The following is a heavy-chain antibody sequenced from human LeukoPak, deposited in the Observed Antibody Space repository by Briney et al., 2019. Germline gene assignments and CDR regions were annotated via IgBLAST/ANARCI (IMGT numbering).Heavy chain of an antibody. CDR3: ARDPEIVGATGNAFDI. V-gene: IGHV1-2*02. J-gene: IGHJ3*02. D-gene: IGHD1-26*01. CDR2: INPNSGGT. Sequence: ASVKVSCKASGYTFTGYYMHWVRQAPGQGLEWMGWINPNSGGTNYAQKFQGRVTMTRDTSISTAYMELSRLRSDDTAVYYCARDPEIVGATGNAFDIWGQGTMVTVSS. CDR1: GYTFTGYY.